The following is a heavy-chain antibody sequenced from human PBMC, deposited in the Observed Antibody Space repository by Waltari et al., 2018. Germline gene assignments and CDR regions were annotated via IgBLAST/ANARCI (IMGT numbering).Heavy chain of an antibody. CDR2: IYPGDSDT. CDR3: ARQDYYDSSGSDAFDI. V-gene: IGHV5-51*01. CDR1: GYSFTSYW. D-gene: IGHD3-22*01. Sequence: EVQLVQSGAEVKKPGESLKISCKGSGYSFTSYWSGWVRQMPGKGREWMGIIYPGDSDTRYSPSFQGQVTISADKSISTAYLQWSSLKASDTAMYYCARQDYYDSSGSDAFDIWGQGTMVTVSS. J-gene: IGHJ3*02.